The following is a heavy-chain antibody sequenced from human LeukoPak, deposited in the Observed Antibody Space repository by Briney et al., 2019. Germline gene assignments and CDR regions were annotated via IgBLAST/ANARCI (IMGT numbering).Heavy chain of an antibody. D-gene: IGHD7-27*01. Sequence: GGSLRLSCTASGFTFSTYAMNWVRQAPGKGLEWVSAISGSGGSTYYADSVKGRFTISRDNSKKMLYLQMNSLRAEDTAVYYCAKDDVPSNWGALGLFDYWGQGTLVTVSS. CDR3: AKDDVPSNWGALGLFDY. CDR1: GFTFSTYA. J-gene: IGHJ4*02. V-gene: IGHV3-23*01. CDR2: ISGSGGST.